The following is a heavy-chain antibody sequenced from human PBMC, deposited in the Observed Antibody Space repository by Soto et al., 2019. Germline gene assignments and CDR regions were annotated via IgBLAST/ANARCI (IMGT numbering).Heavy chain of an antibody. CDR2: ISGSGVRT. V-gene: IGHV3-23*01. J-gene: IGHJ4*02. Sequence: GGSLRLSCAASGFIFSTSGSAFSRYAMTWVRQTPGKALEWVSSISGSGVRTYYSDSVRGRFTISRDNSKDRLYLEMNSVRAEDTAVYYCATPAYDYWGQRTLVTVSS. CDR3: ATPAYDY. CDR1: GFIFSTSGSAFSRYA.